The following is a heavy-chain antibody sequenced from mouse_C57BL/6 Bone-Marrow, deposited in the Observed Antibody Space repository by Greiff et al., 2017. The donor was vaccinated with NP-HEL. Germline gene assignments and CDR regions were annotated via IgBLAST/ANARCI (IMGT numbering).Heavy chain of an antibody. CDR1: GYTFTSYW. V-gene: IGHV1-55*01. J-gene: IGHJ4*01. D-gene: IGHD6-1*01. CDR3: ASSYCAMDY. Sequence: QVQLQQPGAELVKPGASVKLSCKASGYTFTSYWITWVKQRPGQGLEWIGDIYPGSGSTNYNEKFKSKATLTVDKSSSTAYMQLSSLTSEDSAVYYCASSYCAMDYWGTGTSATVSS. CDR2: IYPGSGST.